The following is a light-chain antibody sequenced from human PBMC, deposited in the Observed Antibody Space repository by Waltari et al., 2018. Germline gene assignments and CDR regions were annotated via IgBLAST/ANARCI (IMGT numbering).Light chain of an antibody. CDR3: QYSSVSLWT. J-gene: IGKJ1*01. Sequence: DIVLTQSQGSMSLSPGERANLSCRASQSVHSRSLAWYQQRPGQAPRLLLYGAVTRATGIPPRFSGGGTGTDFTLPLSRLEPEDFVVYYCQYSSVSLWTFGQGTKVEIK. CDR2: GAV. CDR1: QSVHSRS. V-gene: IGKV3-20*01.